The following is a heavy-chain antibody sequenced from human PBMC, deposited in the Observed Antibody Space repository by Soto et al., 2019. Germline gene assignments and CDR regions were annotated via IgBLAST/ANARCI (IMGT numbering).Heavy chain of an antibody. CDR3: ARGGIVATNDAFDI. D-gene: IGHD5-12*01. J-gene: IGHJ3*02. V-gene: IGHV1-2*04. CDR1: GYTFTGYY. CDR2: INPNSGGT. Sequence: ASVKVSCKASGYTFTGYYMHWVRQAPGQGLEWMGWINPNSGGTNYAQKFQGWVTMTSDTSISTAYMELSRLRSDDTAVYYCARGGIVATNDAFDIWGQGTMVTVSS.